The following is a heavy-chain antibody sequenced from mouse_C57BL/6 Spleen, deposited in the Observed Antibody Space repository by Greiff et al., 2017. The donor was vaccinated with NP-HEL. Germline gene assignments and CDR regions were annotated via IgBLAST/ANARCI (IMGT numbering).Heavy chain of an antibody. J-gene: IGHJ3*01. Sequence: VQLKESGPGLVKPSQSLSLTCSVTGYSITSGYYWNWIRQFPGNKLEWMGYISYDGSNNYNPSLKNRISITRDTSKNQFFLKLNSVTTEDTATYYCARGGTTVPRPWFAYWGQGTLVTVSA. CDR1: GYSITSGYY. CDR2: ISYDGSN. CDR3: ARGGTTVPRPWFAY. D-gene: IGHD1-1*01. V-gene: IGHV3-6*01.